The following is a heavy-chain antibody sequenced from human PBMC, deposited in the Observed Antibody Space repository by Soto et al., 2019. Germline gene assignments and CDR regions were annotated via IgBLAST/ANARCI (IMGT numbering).Heavy chain of an antibody. Sequence: QVQLVQSGAEVKKPGASVRVSCKASGYTFTSYSMHWVRQAPGQGLEWMGIINPSSGRTSYAQNFQGRVTMTSDTSTSIVYMEMSSLKSEDTAVYYCARDHNFGFILYAMDVWSQGTTVTVSS. J-gene: IGHJ6*02. CDR3: ARDHNFGFILYAMDV. CDR2: INPSSGRT. D-gene: IGHD2-15*01. V-gene: IGHV1-46*01. CDR1: GYTFTSYS.